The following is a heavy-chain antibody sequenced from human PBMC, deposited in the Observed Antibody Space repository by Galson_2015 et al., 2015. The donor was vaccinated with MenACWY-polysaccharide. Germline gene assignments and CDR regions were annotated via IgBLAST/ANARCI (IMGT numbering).Heavy chain of an antibody. CDR1: GGSITRTSHY. V-gene: IGHV4-39*07. Sequence: SLTCSVSGGSITRTSHYWGWIRQSPGKGLDWIASIYDTGRTFYNPSFEGRVTISIDTSKNHFSLNLTSVTAADTAMYFCARDGHYYGSGSYGWFDPWGQGILVTVSS. CDR2: IYDTGRT. CDR3: ARDGHYYGSGSYGWFDP. D-gene: IGHD3-10*01. J-gene: IGHJ5*02.